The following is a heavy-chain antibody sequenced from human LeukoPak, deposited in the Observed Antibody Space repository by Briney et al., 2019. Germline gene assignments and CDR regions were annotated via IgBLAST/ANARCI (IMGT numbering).Heavy chain of an antibody. Sequence: GASVKVSCKASGYTFTGYYMHWVRQAPGQGLEWMGWINPNSGGTNYAQKFQGRVTMTRDTSISTAYMELSRLRSDDTAVYYCARDDLRDDFWSVPTDNWFDPWGQGTLVTVSS. D-gene: IGHD3-3*01. CDR1: GYTFTGYY. CDR3: ARDDLRDDFWSVPTDNWFDP. J-gene: IGHJ5*02. V-gene: IGHV1-2*02. CDR2: INPNSGGT.